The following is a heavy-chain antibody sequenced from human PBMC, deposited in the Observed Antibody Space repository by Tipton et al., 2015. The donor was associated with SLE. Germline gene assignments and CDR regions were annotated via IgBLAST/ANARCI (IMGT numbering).Heavy chain of an antibody. Sequence: TLSLTCAVSGYSISSGYYWGWIRQPPGKGLEWIGSIYHNGDTYYNPSLKSRLAISVDTSKNQFSLNVTSMTAADTAVYYCVRDPSYLGPSDYWGQGALVTVSS. J-gene: IGHJ4*02. CDR3: VRDPSYLGPSDY. CDR1: GYSISSGYY. D-gene: IGHD1-26*01. CDR2: IYHNGDT. V-gene: IGHV4-38-2*02.